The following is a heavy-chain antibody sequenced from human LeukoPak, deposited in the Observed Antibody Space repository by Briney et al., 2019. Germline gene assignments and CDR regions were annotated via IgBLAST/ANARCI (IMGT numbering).Heavy chain of an antibody. CDR3: AKSPDVAGTGRFDY. CDR2: ISGSGGST. Sequence: GGSLRLSCAGSGFTFSSYAMNWVRQAPGKGLEWVSSISGSGGSTYYADSVKGRFSISRDDSKNTLYLQMNSLRAEDTAVYYCAKSPDVAGTGRFDYWGQGTLVTVSS. J-gene: IGHJ4*02. V-gene: IGHV3-23*01. D-gene: IGHD6-19*01. CDR1: GFTFSSYA.